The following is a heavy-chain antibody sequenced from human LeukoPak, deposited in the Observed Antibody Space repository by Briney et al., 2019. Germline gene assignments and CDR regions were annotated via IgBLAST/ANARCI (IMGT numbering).Heavy chain of an antibody. Sequence: GGSLRLSCAASGFIFTNYFMSWVRQAPGKGLEWVASIKHDGSEKYYVDSVRGRFTISRDNTMNSLYLQMSSLRAEDTAVYYCVTGGGYNGLDYWGQGALVTVSS. CDR2: IKHDGSEK. CDR1: GFIFTNYF. D-gene: IGHD5-12*01. CDR3: VTGGGYNGLDY. J-gene: IGHJ4*02. V-gene: IGHV3-7*01.